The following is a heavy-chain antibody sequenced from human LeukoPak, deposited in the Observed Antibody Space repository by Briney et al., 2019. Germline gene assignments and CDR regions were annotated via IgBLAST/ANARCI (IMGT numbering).Heavy chain of an antibody. D-gene: IGHD3-16*01. CDR2: IYSGERA. V-gene: IGHV3-53*01. Sequence: GGSLRLSCAVSGFSVTTNDMSWVRPAPGKGLEWVSVIYSGERAYYADSVKGRFTISRDNSKNTLYLQVNNLRAEDTAIYYCARDWGDDWGQGNLVTVSS. J-gene: IGHJ4*02. CDR1: GFSVTTND. CDR3: ARDWGDD.